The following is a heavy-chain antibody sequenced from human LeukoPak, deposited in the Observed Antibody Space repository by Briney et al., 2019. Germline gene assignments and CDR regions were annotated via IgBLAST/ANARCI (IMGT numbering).Heavy chain of an antibody. J-gene: IGHJ6*03. CDR2: INLSGST. V-gene: IGHV4-34*01. CDR1: GGSFSGYY. CDR3: ARETRNYYYMDV. D-gene: IGHD2-2*01. Sequence: SETLSLTCAVYGGSFSGYYWSWIRQPPGKGLEWIGEINLSGSTNYNPSLKSRVTISVDTSKNQFSLKLSSVTAADTAVYYCARETRNYYYMDVWGKGTTVTVSS.